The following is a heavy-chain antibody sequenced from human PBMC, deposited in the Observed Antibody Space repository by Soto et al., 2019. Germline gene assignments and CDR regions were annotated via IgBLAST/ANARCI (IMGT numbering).Heavy chain of an antibody. J-gene: IGHJ6*02. CDR1: GDSLFSSSAA. CDR3: AREELELRPIYYYYGMDV. CDR2: TYYRSKWYN. D-gene: IGHD1-7*01. Sequence: SQTLSLTCAISGDSLFSSSAAWNWIRQSPSRGLEWLGRTYYRSKWYNDYAVSVKSRITINPDTSKNQFSLQLNSVTPEDTAVYYCAREELELRPIYYYYGMDVWGQGTTVTVSS. V-gene: IGHV6-1*01.